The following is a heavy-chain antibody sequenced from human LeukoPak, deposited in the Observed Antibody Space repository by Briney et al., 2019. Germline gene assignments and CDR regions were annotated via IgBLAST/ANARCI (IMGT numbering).Heavy chain of an antibody. V-gene: IGHV4-39*07. CDR2: IYYTGST. Sequence: SETLSLTCTVSRGSVSSSTYYWSWVRQPPGKGLEWIASIYYTGSTYYNPSLKSRVTTSLDMSKNEFFLTMTSVTAADTAVYFCTAEKNGSPHYWGQGTQVTVSS. CDR3: TAEKNGSPHY. D-gene: IGHD2-8*01. CDR1: RGSVSSSTYY. J-gene: IGHJ4*02.